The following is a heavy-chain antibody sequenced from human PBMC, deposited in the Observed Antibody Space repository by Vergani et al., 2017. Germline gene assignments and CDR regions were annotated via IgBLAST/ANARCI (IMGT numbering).Heavy chain of an antibody. Sequence: QVQLQESGPGLVKPSETLSLTCTVSGGSISSYYWSWIRQPPGKGLEWIGYIYYSGSTNYNPSLKSRVTISVDTSKNQFFLKLSSVTAADTAVYYCARVKDTAMDFDYWGQGTLVTVSS. D-gene: IGHD5-18*01. V-gene: IGHV4-59*01. CDR3: ARVKDTAMDFDY. CDR2: IYYSGST. CDR1: GGSISSYY. J-gene: IGHJ4*02.